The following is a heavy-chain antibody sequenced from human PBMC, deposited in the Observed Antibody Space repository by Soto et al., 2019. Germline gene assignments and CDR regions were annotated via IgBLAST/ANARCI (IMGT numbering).Heavy chain of an antibody. J-gene: IGHJ4*01. CDR2: IYPGDSDT. Sequence: GESLKISCKGSGYSFTTYWIAWVRQMPGKGLEWVGIIYPGDSDTRYSPSFEGHVTISVDKSISTAFLQWNSLKASDNAIYYCARHSTSAPKDYWGQGTLVTVSS. CDR1: GYSFTTYW. CDR3: ARHSTSAPKDY. V-gene: IGHV5-51*01. D-gene: IGHD3-10*01.